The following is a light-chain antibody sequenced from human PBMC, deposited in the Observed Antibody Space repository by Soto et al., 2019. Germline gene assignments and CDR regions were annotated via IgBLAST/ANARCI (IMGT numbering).Light chain of an antibody. CDR1: QSIRTS. J-gene: IGKJ5*01. V-gene: IGKV3-15*01. CDR2: GAS. CDR3: KQYKNWPTIP. Sequence: EIVMTQSPATLSVSPGESATLSCRASQSIRTSLAWYQQKSGQAPRLLIHGASSRATGIPSRFSGNGSGTEFTHPISILQCEEFGVYYCKQYKNWPTIPFGQGTRVEIK.